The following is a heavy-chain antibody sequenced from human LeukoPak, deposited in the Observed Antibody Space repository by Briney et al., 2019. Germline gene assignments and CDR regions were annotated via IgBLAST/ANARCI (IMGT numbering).Heavy chain of an antibody. CDR1: GGSISSGSYY. D-gene: IGHD6-13*01. CDR2: IYTSGST. J-gene: IGHJ4*02. CDR3: ARAFYSSSWYHKEDFFDY. V-gene: IGHV4-61*02. Sequence: SETLSLTCTVSGGSISSGSYYWRWIRQPAGKGLEWIGRIYTSGSTNYNPSLKSRVTISVDTSKNQFSLKLSSVTAADTAVYYCARAFYSSSWYHKEDFFDYWGQGTPLTVSS.